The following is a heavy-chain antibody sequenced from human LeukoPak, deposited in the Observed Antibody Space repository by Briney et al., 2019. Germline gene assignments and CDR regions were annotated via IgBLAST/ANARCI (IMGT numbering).Heavy chain of an antibody. D-gene: IGHD3-16*02. V-gene: IGHV4-59*01. CDR1: GASISSYY. J-gene: IGHJ4*02. Sequence: SETLSLTCTVSGASISSYYWSCIRQPPGQGLEWIGYMYYNGSTHYNPSLKRRVTISVDTSKNQFSLKLSSVTAADTAVYYCARGTYRYFDSWGQGTLVSVSS. CDR3: ARGTYRYFDS. CDR2: MYYNGST.